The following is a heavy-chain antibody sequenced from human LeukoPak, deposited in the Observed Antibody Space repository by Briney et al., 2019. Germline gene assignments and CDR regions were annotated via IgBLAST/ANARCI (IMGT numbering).Heavy chain of an antibody. J-gene: IGHJ4*02. CDR3: VRQKDYSHCFDY. CDR1: GNSFTSYW. D-gene: IGHD4-11*01. Sequence: GESLKISCKGSGNSFTSYWIGWVRQMPGKGLEWMGIIYPGDSDTRYSPSFQGQVTISVDKSISTAYLQWSSLKASDTAMYYCVRQKDYSHCFDYWGQGTLVTVSS. V-gene: IGHV5-51*01. CDR2: IYPGDSDT.